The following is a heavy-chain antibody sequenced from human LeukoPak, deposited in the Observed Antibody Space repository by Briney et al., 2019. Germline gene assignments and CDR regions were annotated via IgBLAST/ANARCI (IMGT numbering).Heavy chain of an antibody. D-gene: IGHD5-12*01. Sequence: GASVKVPCKASGYTFTGYYMHWVRQAPGQGLEWMGWINPNSGGTNYAQKFQGRVTMTRDTSISTAYMELSRLRSDDTAVYYCARGVVATPFHYYYYMDVWGKGTTVTVSS. CDR3: ARGVVATPFHYYYYMDV. V-gene: IGHV1-2*02. CDR1: GYTFTGYY. CDR2: INPNSGGT. J-gene: IGHJ6*03.